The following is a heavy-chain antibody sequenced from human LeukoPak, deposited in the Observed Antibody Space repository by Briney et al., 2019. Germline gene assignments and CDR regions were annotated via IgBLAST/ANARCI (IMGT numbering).Heavy chain of an antibody. CDR3: ARVNLGGFDP. V-gene: IGHV1-46*01. J-gene: IGHJ5*02. Sequence: GASVKVSCKASGYTFTGYYMHWVRQAPGQGLEWMGIINPSGGSTSYAQKFQGRVTKTRDTSTSTVYMELSSLRSEDTAVYYCARVNLGGFDPWGQGTLVTVSS. CDR2: INPSGGST. CDR1: GYTFTGYY.